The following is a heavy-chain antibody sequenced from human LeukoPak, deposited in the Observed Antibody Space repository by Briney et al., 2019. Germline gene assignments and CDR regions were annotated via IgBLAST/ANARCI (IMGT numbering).Heavy chain of an antibody. CDR2: TYYSGST. CDR1: GGSISSGGYY. J-gene: IGHJ3*02. Sequence: SETLSLTCTVSGGSISSGGYYWSWIRQHPGKGLEWIGYTYYSGSTYYNPSLKSRVTISVDTSKNQFSLKLSSVTAADTAVYYCARGGVAAAGIGGLDTFDIWGQGTMVTVSS. D-gene: IGHD6-13*01. V-gene: IGHV4-31*03. CDR3: ARGGVAAAGIGGLDTFDI.